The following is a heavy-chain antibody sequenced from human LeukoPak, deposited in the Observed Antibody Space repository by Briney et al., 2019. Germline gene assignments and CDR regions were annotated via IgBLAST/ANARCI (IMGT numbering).Heavy chain of an antibody. J-gene: IGHJ4*02. V-gene: IGHV3-7*03. CDR3: ANPYY. Sequence: GGSLRLSCAASTFTFSNYWMSWVRQAPGKGLEWVAIIKQDGSEKYYVDSVKGRFTVSRDNSENTLYLQMNSLRAEDTAIYYCANPYYWGQGTLVTVSS. CDR1: TFTFSNYW. CDR2: IKQDGSEK.